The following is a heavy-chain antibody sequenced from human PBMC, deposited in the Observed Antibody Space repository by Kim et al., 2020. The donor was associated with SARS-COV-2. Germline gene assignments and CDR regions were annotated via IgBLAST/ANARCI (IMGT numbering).Heavy chain of an antibody. Sequence: SETLSLTCAVYGWSFSGYYWSWIRQPPGKGLEWIGEINHSGSTNYNPSLKSRVTISVDTSKNQFSLKLSSVTAADTAVYYCARGCMLRYFDWLRGDYYYGMDVWGQGTTVTVSS. CDR1: GWSFSGYY. D-gene: IGHD3-9*01. V-gene: IGHV4-34*01. J-gene: IGHJ6*02. CDR2: INHSGST. CDR3: ARGCMLRYFDWLRGDYYYGMDV.